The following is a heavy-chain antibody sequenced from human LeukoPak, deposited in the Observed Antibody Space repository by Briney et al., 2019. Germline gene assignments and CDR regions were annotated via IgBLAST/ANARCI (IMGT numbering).Heavy chain of an antibody. CDR2: IYYSGST. CDR3: ARESSTTFNWFDP. Sequence: PSETLSLTCTVSGGSISSYYWSWIRQRPGKGLEWIGYIYYSGSTNYNPSLKSRVTISVDTSKNQFSLKLSSVTAADTAVYYCARESSTTFNWFDPWGQGTPVTVSS. D-gene: IGHD2/OR15-2a*01. V-gene: IGHV4-59*01. J-gene: IGHJ5*02. CDR1: GGSISSYY.